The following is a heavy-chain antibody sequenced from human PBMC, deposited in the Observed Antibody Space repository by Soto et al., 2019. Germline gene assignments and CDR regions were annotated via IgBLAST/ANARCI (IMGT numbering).Heavy chain of an antibody. CDR1: GGSISSSSYY. D-gene: IGHD3-3*01. Sequence: SETLSLTCTVSGGSISSSSYYWGWIRQPPGKGLEWIGSIYYSGSTYYNPSLKSRVTISVDTSKNQFSLKLGSVTAADTAVYYCARHGGASPGYYYYGMDVWGQGTTVTVSS. J-gene: IGHJ6*02. V-gene: IGHV4-39*01. CDR2: IYYSGST. CDR3: ARHGGASPGYYYYGMDV.